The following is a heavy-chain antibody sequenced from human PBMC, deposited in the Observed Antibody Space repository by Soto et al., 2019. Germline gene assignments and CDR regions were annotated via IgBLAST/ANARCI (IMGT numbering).Heavy chain of an antibody. Sequence: SVKVSCKASGFTFTSSAMQWVRQARGQRLEWIGWIVVGSGNTNYAQKFQERVTITRDMSTSTAYMELSSLRSEETAVYYCAADLSSGWYFFDYCGQRTLVPVSS. D-gene: IGHD6-19*01. CDR2: IVVGSGNT. CDR1: GFTFTSSA. CDR3: AADLSSGWYFFDY. J-gene: IGHJ4*02. V-gene: IGHV1-58*02.